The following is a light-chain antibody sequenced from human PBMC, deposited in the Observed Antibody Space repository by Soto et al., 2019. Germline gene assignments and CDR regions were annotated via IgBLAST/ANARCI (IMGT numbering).Light chain of an antibody. CDR3: QQYGSSPPLS. J-gene: IGKJ4*01. CDR1: QSVSSSY. Sequence: EIVLTQSPGLLSLSPGERATLSCRASQSVSSSYLAWYQQKPGQAPRLLIYGASSRATGIPDRFSGSGSGTDFTLTISRLEPEDFAVYYCQQYGSSPPLSFGGGTKVEIK. CDR2: GAS. V-gene: IGKV3-20*01.